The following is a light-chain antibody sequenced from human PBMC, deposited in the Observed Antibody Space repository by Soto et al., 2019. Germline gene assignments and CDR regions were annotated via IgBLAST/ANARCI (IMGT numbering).Light chain of an antibody. CDR3: QLYGGSHMFS. CDR2: AAP. J-gene: IGKJ2*01. Sequence: EIVLTQSPGTLSLSPGEGGTLSCRASQSISSSYLAWYQQKPGQSPRLLIYAAPSRATGIPDRFSGSGSGTDFTLTISSLEPEDFAVYYCQLYGGSHMFSFGQGTKLEIK. CDR1: QSISSSY. V-gene: IGKV3-20*01.